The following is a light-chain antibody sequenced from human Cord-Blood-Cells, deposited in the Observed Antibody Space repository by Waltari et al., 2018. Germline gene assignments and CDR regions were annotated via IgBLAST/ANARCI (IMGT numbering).Light chain of an antibody. CDR1: QSVSSY. V-gene: IGKV3-11*01. CDR3: QQRSNWPPLT. Sequence: IVLTQSPATLSLSPGERATLSCRASQSVSSYLAWYQQNPGQAPRLLIYDASNRATGIPARFSGSGSGTDFTVTISSLEPEDCAVYYCQQRSNWPPLTFGGGTKVEIK. J-gene: IGKJ4*01. CDR2: DAS.